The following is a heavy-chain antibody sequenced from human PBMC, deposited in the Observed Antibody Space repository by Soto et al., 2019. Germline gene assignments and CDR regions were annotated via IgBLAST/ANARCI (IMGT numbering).Heavy chain of an antibody. D-gene: IGHD6-6*01. V-gene: IGHV3-33*01. J-gene: IGHJ4*02. Sequence: QVQLVESGGGVVQPGGSLRLSCVASGFTFRNFGMHWVRQAPGKGLEWVAVISYDENIKQYADSVRGRFAIARDNSKNTLYLQVTSLRAEDTAIYYCARGLRSVLDYWGQGALVTVSS. CDR3: ARGLRSVLDY. CDR2: ISYDENIK. CDR1: GFTFRNFG.